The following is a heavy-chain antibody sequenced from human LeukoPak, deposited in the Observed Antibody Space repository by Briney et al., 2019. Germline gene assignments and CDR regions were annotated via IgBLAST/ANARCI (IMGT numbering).Heavy chain of an antibody. V-gene: IGHV4-59*01. Sequence: SETLSLTCTVSGVSISSYYWSWIRQPPGKGLEWVGDIYYSGSTNYNRSLKSPLTISVDTSKNQLSLKLSSVTAADTAVYYCPRDLVAVAENSYSMDGWGKGTTVTVSS. D-gene: IGHD6-19*01. CDR2: IYYSGST. J-gene: IGHJ6*03. CDR1: GVSISSYY. CDR3: PRDLVAVAENSYSMDG.